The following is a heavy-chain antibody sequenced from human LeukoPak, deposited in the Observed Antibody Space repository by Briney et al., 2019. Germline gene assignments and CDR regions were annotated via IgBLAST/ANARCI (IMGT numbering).Heavy chain of an antibody. CDR2: INAGNGNT. CDR3: AREHDILTAYCMDV. V-gene: IGHV1-3*01. Sequence: ASVKVSCKASGYTFTTYAIHWVRQAPGQSLEWMGWINAGNGNTKYSQKFQGRVTIARDTSASTAYMELSSLRSEDSAVYFCAREHDILTAYCMDVWGQGTTATASS. D-gene: IGHD3-9*01. CDR1: GYTFTTYA. J-gene: IGHJ6*02.